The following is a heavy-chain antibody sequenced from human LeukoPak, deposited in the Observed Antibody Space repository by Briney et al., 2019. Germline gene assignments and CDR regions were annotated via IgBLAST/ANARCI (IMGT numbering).Heavy chain of an antibody. CDR2: ILYDGSKK. D-gene: IGHD2-2*01. J-gene: IGHJ4*02. V-gene: IGHV3-30*18. CDR3: AKDLPAAYFDS. CDR1: GFIFSSYN. Sequence: GGSLRLSCAASGFIFSSYNMHWVRQAPGKGLEWVAAILYDGSKKYYADSVKGRFTISRDNSKDTLYLQMNGLRAEDTAVFYCAKDLPAAYFDSWGQGTLVTVSS.